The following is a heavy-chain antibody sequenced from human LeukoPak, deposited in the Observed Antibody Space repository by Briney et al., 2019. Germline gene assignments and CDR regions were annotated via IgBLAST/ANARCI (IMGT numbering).Heavy chain of an antibody. CDR1: GFPFSSYS. Sequence: GGSLRLSCAASGFPFSSYSMNWVRQAPGKGLEWVSYISSSSSTIYYADSVKGRFTISRDNAKNSLYLQMNSLRAEDTAVYYCARDQTHAWVLGPDVQLDNWGQGTLVTVSS. CDR3: ARDQTHAWVLGPDVQLDN. V-gene: IGHV3-48*04. D-gene: IGHD5-24*01. CDR2: ISSSSSTI. J-gene: IGHJ4*02.